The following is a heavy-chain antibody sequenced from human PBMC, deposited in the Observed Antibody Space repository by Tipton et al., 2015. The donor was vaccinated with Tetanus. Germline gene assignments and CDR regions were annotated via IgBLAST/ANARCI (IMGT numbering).Heavy chain of an antibody. CDR3: AKDISVGATTVAFDI. CDR1: GFTFSSYG. CDR2: ISWNSGSI. Sequence: SLRLSCAASGFTFSSYGMHWVRQAPGKGLEWVSGISWNSGSIGYADSVKGRFTISRDNAKNSLYLQMNSLRAEDTALYYCAKDISVGATTVAFDIWGQGTMVTVSS. D-gene: IGHD1-26*01. V-gene: IGHV3-9*01. J-gene: IGHJ3*02.